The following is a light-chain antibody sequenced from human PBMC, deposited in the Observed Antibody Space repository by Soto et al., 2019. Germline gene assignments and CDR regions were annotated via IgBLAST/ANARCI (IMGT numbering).Light chain of an antibody. J-gene: IGLJ1*01. Sequence: QSALTQPASLSGSPRQSITISCTGTSSDVGSYDLVSWYQHHPGKAPKLMIYEVNKRPSGVSNRFSGSKSGNTASLTISGLKAEDEADYSCCSYAGSSTFYVFGTGTKVTVL. CDR1: SSDVGSYDL. V-gene: IGLV2-23*02. CDR2: EVN. CDR3: CSYAGSSTFYV.